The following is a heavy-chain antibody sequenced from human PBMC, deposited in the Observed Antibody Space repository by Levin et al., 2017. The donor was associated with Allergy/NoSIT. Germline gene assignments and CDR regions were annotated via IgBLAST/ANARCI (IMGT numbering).Heavy chain of an antibody. Sequence: GGSLRLSCAASGFALSTSAMDWVRQAPGKGPEWVASINSDSTYIFYVDSVKGRFIISRDNAKNLVFLYMSGLRVDDTGVYFCARHLTTGAPFDHWGQGTLVTVSS. V-gene: IGHV3-21*06. D-gene: IGHD1-1*01. J-gene: IGHJ4*02. CDR1: GFALSTSA. CDR3: ARHLTTGAPFDH. CDR2: INSDSTYI.